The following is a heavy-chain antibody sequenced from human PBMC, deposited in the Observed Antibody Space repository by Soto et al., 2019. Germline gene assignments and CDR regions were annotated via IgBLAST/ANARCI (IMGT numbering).Heavy chain of an antibody. CDR1: GFTLSSYT. CDR3: ARAYSSSWYAAY. J-gene: IGHJ4*02. CDR2: ISYDGINK. Sequence: GGSLRLSFAVSGFTLSSYTMHWVRQAPGRGLEWVGLISYDGINKWYTDSVKGRFTISRDDSMNTLYLQMNSLRTEDTALYYCARAYSSSWYAAYWGQGTLVTVSS. V-gene: IGHV3-30-3*01. D-gene: IGHD6-13*01.